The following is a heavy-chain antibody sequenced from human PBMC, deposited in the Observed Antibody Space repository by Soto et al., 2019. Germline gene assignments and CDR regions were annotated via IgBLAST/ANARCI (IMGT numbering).Heavy chain of an antibody. CDR3: ARVPGRL. CDR1: GFSVSRNY. CDR2: VYSGGAT. Sequence: QLVETGGGLIQPGTYLTLSCAASGFSVSRNYMTWVRQAPGKGLEWVSFVYSGGATFYADSVKGRFILSRDDSQNTMYLQMNNLRAEDTAFYYCARVPGRLWGRGTLVTVAS. J-gene: IGHJ4*02. V-gene: IGHV3-53*02. D-gene: IGHD3-10*01.